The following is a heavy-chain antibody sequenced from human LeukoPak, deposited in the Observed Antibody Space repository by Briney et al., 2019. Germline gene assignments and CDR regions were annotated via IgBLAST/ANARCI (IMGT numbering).Heavy chain of an antibody. CDR1: GFTFSSYA. Sequence: GGSLRLSCAASGFTFSSYAMSWVRQAPGKGLEWVSAISGSGGSTYYADSVKGRFTISRDNSKNTLYLQMNSLRAEDTAVYYCAKAVSAVRYYYMDVWGKGTTVTVSS. J-gene: IGHJ6*03. CDR2: ISGSGGST. CDR3: AKAVSAVRYYYMDV. D-gene: IGHD6-13*01. V-gene: IGHV3-23*01.